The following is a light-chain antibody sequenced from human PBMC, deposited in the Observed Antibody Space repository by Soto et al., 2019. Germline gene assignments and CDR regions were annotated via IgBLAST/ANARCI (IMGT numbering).Light chain of an antibody. CDR1: QSISNY. J-gene: IGKJ1*01. V-gene: IGKV3-20*01. CDR2: GAS. CDR3: QQHGSSPRT. Sequence: EIVLTQSPGTLSLSPGERATLSCRASQSISNYLAWYQQKPGQAPRLLIYGASSRATGIPDRFIGSGSGTDFTLTIIRLEPEDFSVYYCQQHGSSPRTFGQGTKVETK.